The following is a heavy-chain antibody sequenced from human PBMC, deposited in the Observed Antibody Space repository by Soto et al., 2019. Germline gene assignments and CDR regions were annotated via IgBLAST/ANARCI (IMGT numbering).Heavy chain of an antibody. D-gene: IGHD4-17*01. CDR3: ARMGLTTKTFDY. Sequence: QVQLQESGPGLVKPSQTLSLTCTVSGGSISSGDYYWSWIRQPPGKGLEWIGYIYYSGSTYYNPSLKSRXXIXVXMSTNQFSLKLSSVTAADTAVYYCARMGLTTKTFDYWGQGTLVTVSS. CDR2: IYYSGST. CDR1: GGSISSGDYY. V-gene: IGHV4-30-4*01. J-gene: IGHJ4*02.